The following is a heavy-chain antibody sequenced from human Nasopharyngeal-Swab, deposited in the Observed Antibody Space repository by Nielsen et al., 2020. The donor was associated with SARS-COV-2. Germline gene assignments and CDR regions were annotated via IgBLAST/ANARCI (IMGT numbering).Heavy chain of an antibody. CDR2: INTDGSST. V-gene: IGHV3-74*01. CDR3: AFKSSNPRGGFDV. Sequence: GESLKISCAASGFTFSSYWMHWVRQAPGKGLVWVSRINTDGSSTSFADSVKGRFTVSRDNAKNTLYLQMNSLRAEDTAVYYCAFKSSNPRGGFDVWGQGTTVTVSS. CDR1: GFTFSSYW. D-gene: IGHD6-13*01. J-gene: IGHJ6*02.